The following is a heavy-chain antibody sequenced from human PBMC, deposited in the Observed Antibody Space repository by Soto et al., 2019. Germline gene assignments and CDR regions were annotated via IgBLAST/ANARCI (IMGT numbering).Heavy chain of an antibody. CDR1: GGSISSYY. CDR2: RYYGGRT. J-gene: IGHJ5*02. D-gene: IGHD2-15*01. CDR3: ARGTPSPLIVRSSRGPWFDP. Sequence: SATLSRTSTVSGGSISSYYWIWIRQPPGKGRDGIGYRYYGGRTNYNPSLKSRVTISVDTSKMQVSLKLSSVTAADTAVYFCARGTPSPLIVRSSRGPWFDPWGQGTLVTVSS. V-gene: IGHV4-59*08.